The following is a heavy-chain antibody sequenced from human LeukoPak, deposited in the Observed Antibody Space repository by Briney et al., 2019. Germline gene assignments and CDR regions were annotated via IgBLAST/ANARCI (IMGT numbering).Heavy chain of an antibody. CDR1: GGTFSSYT. J-gene: IGHJ3*02. V-gene: IGHV1-69*02. CDR3: ASSDCSGGSCYVNDAFDI. D-gene: IGHD2-15*01. Sequence: ASVKVSCKASGGTFSSYTISWVRQAPGQGLEWMGRIISILGIANYAQKFQGRVTITADKSTSTAYRELSSLRSEDTAVYYCASSDCSGGSCYVNDAFDIWGQGTMVTVSS. CDR2: IISILGIA.